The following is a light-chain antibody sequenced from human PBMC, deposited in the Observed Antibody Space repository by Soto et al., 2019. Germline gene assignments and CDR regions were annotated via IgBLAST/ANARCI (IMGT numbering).Light chain of an antibody. J-gene: IGKJ4*01. CDR2: GAS. CDR1: QGVSRK. V-gene: IGKV3-15*01. CDR3: QQYHTWPIT. Sequence: DIVMTQSPATLSVAPGERVTFSCRASQGVSRKLAWYQHKPGQAPRLLISGASTGATGIPARFSGSGSGTEFTLTISSLQSEDCAIYYCQQYHTWPITFGGETKMDIK.